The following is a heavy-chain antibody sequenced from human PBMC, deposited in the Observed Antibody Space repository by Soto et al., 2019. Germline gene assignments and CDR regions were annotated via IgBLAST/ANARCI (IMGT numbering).Heavy chain of an antibody. V-gene: IGHV3-21*01. Sequence: EVQLVESGGGLVKPGGSLRLSCAASGFTFSDYSINWVRQAPGKGLVWVSSIGSSITSSYYADSVEGRFTISRDNARNTLFLQMNSLRVEDAGVSYCVRGPRKDYGDYVLYYYYGMDVWGQGTTVTVSS. D-gene: IGHD4-17*01. CDR3: VRGPRKDYGDYVLYYYYGMDV. J-gene: IGHJ6*02. CDR2: IGSSITSS. CDR1: GFTFSDYS.